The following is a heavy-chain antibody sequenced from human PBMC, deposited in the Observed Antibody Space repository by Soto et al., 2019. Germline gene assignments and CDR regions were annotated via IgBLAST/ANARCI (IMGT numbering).Heavy chain of an antibody. D-gene: IGHD3-10*01. CDR3: ARALRRGGGFDY. CDR2: IYHRGTT. CDR1: GGSISSYY. J-gene: IGHJ4*02. Sequence: QVQLQESGPGLVKPSETLSLTCTVSGGSISSYYWSWIRQPPGKGLEWIGYIYHRGTTNYSPSLKSRVTISADMSKNQFSLKLSSVTAADTAVYYCARALRRGGGFDYWGQGPLVTVSS. V-gene: IGHV4-59*01.